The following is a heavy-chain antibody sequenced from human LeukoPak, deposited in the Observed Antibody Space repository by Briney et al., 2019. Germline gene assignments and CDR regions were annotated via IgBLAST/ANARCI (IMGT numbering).Heavy chain of an antibody. D-gene: IGHD1-1*01. CDR2: IYYTGAT. V-gene: IGHV4-39*07. Sequence: PSETLSLTCAVSGGSISSGGYSWGWIRQPPGKGLEWIGTIYYTGATYYNPSLKSRVTISVDTSKNQFSMRLTSVTAADTSVYFCVREAHASIWNYFDYWGQGTLVPVSS. CDR3: VREAHASIWNYFDY. J-gene: IGHJ4*02. CDR1: GGSISSGGYS.